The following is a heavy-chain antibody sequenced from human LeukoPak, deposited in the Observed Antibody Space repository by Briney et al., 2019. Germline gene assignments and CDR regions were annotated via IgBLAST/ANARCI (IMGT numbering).Heavy chain of an antibody. V-gene: IGHV4-39*07. Sequence: SETLSLTCTVSGGSISSRSYSRGWIRQPPGKGLEWIGSDLYSGTTHYSPSLRGRVSISLDTSKNQFSLKLTSVTAADTAVYYCVREILYCSGGSCYRGPFDNWGQGTLVTVSA. CDR3: VREILYCSGGSCYRGPFDN. CDR1: GGSISSRSYS. D-gene: IGHD2-15*01. J-gene: IGHJ4*02. CDR2: DLYSGTT.